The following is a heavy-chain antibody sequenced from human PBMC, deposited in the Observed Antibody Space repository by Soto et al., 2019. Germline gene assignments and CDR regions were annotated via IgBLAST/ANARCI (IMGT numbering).Heavy chain of an antibody. CDR3: AKAFDASGYHYERAFDC. CDR2: MSGGAAHA. J-gene: IGHJ4*02. CDR1: GFTFSTYA. D-gene: IGHD3-22*01. Sequence: GALRLSRVASGFTFSTYAMAWVRQAPGEALWWVSDMSGGAAHAYQPDYVKGRFTISRDNSKNTLDLQMNGLRAEDTALYYCAKAFDASGYHYERAFDCWGQGALVTVSS. V-gene: IGHV3-23*01.